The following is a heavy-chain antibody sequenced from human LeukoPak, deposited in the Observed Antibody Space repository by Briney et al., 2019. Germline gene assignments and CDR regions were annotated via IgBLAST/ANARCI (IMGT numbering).Heavy chain of an antibody. CDR3: ARERGKEPFDS. CDR1: GYTFSSSD. V-gene: IGHV1-18*01. CDR2: ISADNGNT. J-gene: IGHJ4*02. Sequence: ASVKVSCKASGYTFSSSDISWVRQAPGQGLEWMGWISADNGNTYSSQELQGRVTMTTDTSTSTAYLELRSLRSDDTAVYYCARERGKEPFDSWGQGTLVTVSS.